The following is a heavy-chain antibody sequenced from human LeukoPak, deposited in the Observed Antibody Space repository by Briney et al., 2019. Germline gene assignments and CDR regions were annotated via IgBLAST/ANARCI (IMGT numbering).Heavy chain of an antibody. Sequence: PSETLSLTCSVSGGSISPYYWSWIRQPPGKGLEWIGYIYSSGKTNYNPSLESRVTISADTSRNQFSLRLSSVTAADTAAYYCARGRIFSDYDFWSGYPHVEYYYYMDVWGKGTTVTVSS. J-gene: IGHJ6*03. CDR3: ARGRIFSDYDFWSGYPHVEYYYYMDV. D-gene: IGHD3-3*01. CDR2: IYSSGKT. CDR1: GGSISPYY. V-gene: IGHV4-59*01.